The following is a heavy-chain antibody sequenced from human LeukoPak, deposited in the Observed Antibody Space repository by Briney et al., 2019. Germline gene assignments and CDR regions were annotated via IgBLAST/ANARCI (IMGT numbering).Heavy chain of an antibody. Sequence: ASVKVSCKASGYTFTGYYMHWVRQAPGQGLEWMGRINPNSGGTNYAQKFQGRVTMTRDTSISAAYMELSRLRSDDTAVYYCARVFRVPYDAFDIWGQGTMVTVSS. CDR2: INPNSGGT. V-gene: IGHV1-2*06. CDR1: GYTFTGYY. J-gene: IGHJ3*02. CDR3: ARVFRVPYDAFDI. D-gene: IGHD3-10*01.